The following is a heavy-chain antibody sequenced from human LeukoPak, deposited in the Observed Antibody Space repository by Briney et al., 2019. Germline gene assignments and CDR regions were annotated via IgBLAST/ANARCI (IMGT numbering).Heavy chain of an antibody. V-gene: IGHV6-1*01. CDR2: TYYRSKWYN. CDR1: GDSVSSNSAA. CDR3: ARGVISRLQWELLIWFDP. D-gene: IGHD1-26*01. J-gene: IGHJ5*02. Sequence: SQTLSLTCAISGDSVSSNSAAWNWIRQSPSRGLEWLGRTYYRSKWYNDYAVSVKSRITINPDTSKNQFSLQLNSVTPEDTAVYYCARGVISRLQWELLIWFDPWGQGTLVTVSS.